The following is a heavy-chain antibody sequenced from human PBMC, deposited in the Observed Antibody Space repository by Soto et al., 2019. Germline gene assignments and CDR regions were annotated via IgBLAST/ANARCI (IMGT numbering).Heavy chain of an antibody. CDR2: ISAYNGNT. V-gene: IGHV1-18*01. CDR1: GYTFTSYG. J-gene: IGHJ6*02. CDR3: ASPRGGYCSSTSCYGGPAGRDDYYYYYGMDV. D-gene: IGHD2-2*01. Sequence: ASVKVSCKASGYTFTSYGISWVRQAPGQGLEWMGWISAYNGNTNYAQKLQGRVTMTTDTSTSTAYMELRSLKSDDTAVYYCASPRGGYCSSTSCYGGPAGRDDYYYYYGMDVWGQGTTVTVS.